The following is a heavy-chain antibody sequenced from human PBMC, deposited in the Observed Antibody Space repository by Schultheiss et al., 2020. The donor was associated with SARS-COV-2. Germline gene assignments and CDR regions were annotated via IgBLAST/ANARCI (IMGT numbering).Heavy chain of an antibody. CDR2: ISYDGSNK. J-gene: IGHJ6*02. V-gene: IGHV3-30*04. CDR1: GFTFSSYA. CDR3: ARDTLSSSWYDYYGMDV. D-gene: IGHD6-13*01. Sequence: GGSLRLSCAASGFTFSSYAMHWVRQAPGKGLEWVAVISYDGSNKYYADSVKGRFTISRDNSKNTLYLQMNSLRAEDTAVYYCARDTLSSSWYDYYGMDVWGQGTTVTVSS.